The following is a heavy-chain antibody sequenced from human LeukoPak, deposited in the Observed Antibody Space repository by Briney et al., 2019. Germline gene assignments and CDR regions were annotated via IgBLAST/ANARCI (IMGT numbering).Heavy chain of an antibody. CDR2: INPNSGGT. CDR1: GYTFTGYY. J-gene: IGHJ5*02. D-gene: IGHD6-13*01. CDR3: ARGPGTRSLYSSSWSQFYNWFDP. Sequence: ASVKVSCKASGYTFTGYYMHWVRQAPGQGLEWMGWINPNSGGTNYAQKFQGRVTMTRDTSISTAYMELSRLRSDDTAVYYCARGPGTRSLYSSSWSQFYNWFDPWGQGTLVTVSS. V-gene: IGHV1-2*02.